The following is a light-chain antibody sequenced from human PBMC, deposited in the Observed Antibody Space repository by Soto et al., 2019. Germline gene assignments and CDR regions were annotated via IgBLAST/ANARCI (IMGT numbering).Light chain of an antibody. Sequence: EIVMTQSPLSLPVTPGEPASISCRSSQSLRHSNGYNYVDWYLQKPGQSPQLLIYLGSNRASGVPDRFSGSGSGTDFTLKISRVEAEDVGVYYCMQALQTRTFGQGTRVEIQ. CDR1: QSLRHSNGYNY. J-gene: IGKJ1*01. CDR3: MQALQTRT. V-gene: IGKV2-28*01. CDR2: LGS.